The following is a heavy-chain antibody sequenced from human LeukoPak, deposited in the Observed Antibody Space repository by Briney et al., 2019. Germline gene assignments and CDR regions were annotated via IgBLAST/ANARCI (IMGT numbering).Heavy chain of an antibody. CDR1: GFTFSSYA. D-gene: IGHD3-22*01. V-gene: IGHV3-23*01. Sequence: GGSLRPSCAASGFTFSSYAMNWVRQAPGRGLEWVSSITGSDFTTYYADSVKGRFTISRDNAKNSLYLQMNSLRAEDTAVYYCASPRNYYDTSGSFDYWAREPWSPSPQ. J-gene: IGHJ4*02. CDR3: ASPRNYYDTSGSFDY. CDR2: ITGSDFTT.